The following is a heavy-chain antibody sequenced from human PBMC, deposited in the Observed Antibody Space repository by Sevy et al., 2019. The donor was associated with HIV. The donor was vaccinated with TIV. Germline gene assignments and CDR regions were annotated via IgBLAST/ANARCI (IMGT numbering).Heavy chain of an antibody. CDR3: AKDFSYYGSGSYYRHYYYYYGMDV. D-gene: IGHD3-10*01. J-gene: IGHJ6*02. CDR2: ISWDGGST. Sequence: GESLKISCAASGFTFDDYAMHWVRQAPGKGLEWVSLISWDGGSTYYADSVKGRFTISRDNSKNSLYLQMNSLRAEDTALYYCAKDFSYYGSGSYYRHYYYYYGMDVWGQGTTVTVSS. CDR1: GFTFDDYA. V-gene: IGHV3-43D*04.